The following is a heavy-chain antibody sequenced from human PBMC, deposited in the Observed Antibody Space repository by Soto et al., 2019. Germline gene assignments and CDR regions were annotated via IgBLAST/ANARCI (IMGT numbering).Heavy chain of an antibody. J-gene: IGHJ4*02. D-gene: IGHD6-13*01. CDR2: IIPMSGTA. Sequence: QVQLVQSGAEVKKPGSSVKVSCKASGGSFNNYAVTWVRQAPGQGLEWMGGIIPMSGTANYAQKFQGSVTITADKSTSTAYMELSSLRYDDTAVYYCASSYGTSWYGDYWGQGTLVTVSS. CDR1: GGSFNNYA. V-gene: IGHV1-69*06. CDR3: ASSYGTSWYGDY.